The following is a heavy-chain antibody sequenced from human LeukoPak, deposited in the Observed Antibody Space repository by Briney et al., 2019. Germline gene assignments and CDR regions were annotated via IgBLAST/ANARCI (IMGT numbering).Heavy chain of an antibody. CDR3: AELGITMIGGV. J-gene: IGHJ6*04. Sequence: PGRSQRLSCAASGFIFSSYDMHWVRQAPGKGLEWVAVISYDGSNKYYADSVKGRFTISRDNSKNTLYLQMNSLRAEDTAVYYCAELGITMIGGVWGKGTTVTISS. CDR1: GFIFSSYD. V-gene: IGHV3-30*18. D-gene: IGHD3-10*02. CDR2: ISYDGSNK.